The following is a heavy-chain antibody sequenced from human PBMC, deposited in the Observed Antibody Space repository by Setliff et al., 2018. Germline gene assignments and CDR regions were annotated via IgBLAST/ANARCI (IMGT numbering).Heavy chain of an antibody. V-gene: IGHV4-39*01. J-gene: IGHJ4*02. CDR2: IYHGGDT. D-gene: IGHD1-1*01. Sequence: WVRQPPGKGLEWIGRIYHGGDTYYNASLKSRLTISVDTSKNQFSLKLRSVTASDTAVYYCATTGTYRYFDYWGQGTLVTVSS. CDR3: ATTGTYRYFDY.